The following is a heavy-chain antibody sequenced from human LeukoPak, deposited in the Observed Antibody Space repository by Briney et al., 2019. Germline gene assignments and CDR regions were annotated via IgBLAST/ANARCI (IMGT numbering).Heavy chain of an antibody. CDR3: AREGGYSGYDPDY. J-gene: IGHJ4*02. CDR1: GFTFSSYW. Sequence: GGSLRLSCAASGFTFSSYWMHWVRQAPGKGLVWVSRINSDGNSTSYADSVKGRFTISRDNAKNTLYLQMNSLRAEDTAVYYCAREGGYSGYDPDYWGQGTLVTVSS. D-gene: IGHD5-12*01. V-gene: IGHV3-74*01. CDR2: INSDGNST.